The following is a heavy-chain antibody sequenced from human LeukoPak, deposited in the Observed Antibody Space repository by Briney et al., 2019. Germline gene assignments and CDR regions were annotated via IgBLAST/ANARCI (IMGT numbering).Heavy chain of an antibody. CDR2: IIPIFGTA. Sequence: ASVKVSCKASGGTFSSYAISWVRQAPGQGLEWMGGIIPIFGTANYAQKFQGRVTITADESTSTAYMELSSLRSEDTAVYYCARARSLEWLSYYYYMDVWGKGTTVTVSS. CDR3: ARARSLEWLSYYYYMDV. D-gene: IGHD3-3*01. CDR1: GGTFSSYA. J-gene: IGHJ6*03. V-gene: IGHV1-69*13.